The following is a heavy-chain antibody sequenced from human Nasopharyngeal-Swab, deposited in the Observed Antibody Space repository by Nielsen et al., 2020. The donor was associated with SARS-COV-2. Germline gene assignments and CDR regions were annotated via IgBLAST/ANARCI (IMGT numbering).Heavy chain of an antibody. D-gene: IGHD3-22*01. J-gene: IGHJ4*02. V-gene: IGHV3-7*03. CDR3: AGNHDNTF. Sequence: GGSLRLSRVVSGFTFSDHWMNWVRQAPGKGLEWLANIKPDGSEKYYVDSVKGRFTISRDNARNSLFLQMDSLRVEDTAIYYCAGNHDNTFWGQGNLVAVS. CDR2: IKPDGSEK. CDR1: GFTFSDHW.